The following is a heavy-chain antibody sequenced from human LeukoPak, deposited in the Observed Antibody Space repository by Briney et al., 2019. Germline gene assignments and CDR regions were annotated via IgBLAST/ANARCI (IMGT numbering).Heavy chain of an antibody. Sequence: GGSLRLSCAASGFTFSSYSMNWVRQAPGKGLEWVSSISSSSSYIYYADSVKGRFTISRDNAKNSLYLQMNSLRAEDTAVYYCARETNLQGYCSGGSCYSGFDYWGQGTLVTVSS. V-gene: IGHV3-21*01. CDR2: ISSSSSYI. CDR1: GFTFSSYS. J-gene: IGHJ4*02. D-gene: IGHD2-15*01. CDR3: ARETNLQGYCSGGSCYSGFDY.